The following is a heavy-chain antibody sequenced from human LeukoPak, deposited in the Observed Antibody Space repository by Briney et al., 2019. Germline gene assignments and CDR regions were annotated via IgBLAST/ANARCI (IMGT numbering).Heavy chain of an antibody. CDR3: ARPLQGIVGATGFDY. Sequence: GESLKISCQGSEYSFATYWIAWSRQMPGKGLEWMGIIYPNDSDTRYSPSFQGQVTISADKSIKTAYLQWSSLKASDIAMYYCARPLQGIVGATGFDYWGQGTLVTVSS. J-gene: IGHJ4*02. CDR1: EYSFATYW. D-gene: IGHD1-26*01. CDR2: IYPNDSDT. V-gene: IGHV5-51*01.